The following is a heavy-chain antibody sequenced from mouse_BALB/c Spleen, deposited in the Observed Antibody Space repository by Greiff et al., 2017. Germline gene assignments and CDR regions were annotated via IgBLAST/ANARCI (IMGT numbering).Heavy chain of an antibody. CDR3: AREVLREYFDY. J-gene: IGHJ2*01. Sequence: EVQRVESGGDLVKPGGSLKLSCAASGFTFSSYGMSWVRQTPDKRLELVATINSNGGSTYYPDSVKGRFTISRDNAKNTLYLQMSSLKSEDTAMYYCAREVLREYFDYWGQGTTLTVSS. V-gene: IGHV5-6-3*01. D-gene: IGHD1-1*01. CDR1: GFTFSSYG. CDR2: INSNGGST.